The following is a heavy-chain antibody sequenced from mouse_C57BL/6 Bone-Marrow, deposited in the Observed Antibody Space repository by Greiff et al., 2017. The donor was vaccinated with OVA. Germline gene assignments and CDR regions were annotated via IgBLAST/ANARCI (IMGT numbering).Heavy chain of an antibody. Sequence: VHVKQSGAELVRPGASVKLSCTASGFNIKDDYMNWVKQRPEQGLEWIGWIDPENGDTEYDSKFQGKATITADTSSNTAYLQLSSLTSDDTAVYYCIYGYDEGYYFDYWGQGTTLTVSS. CDR3: IYGYDEGYYFDY. V-gene: IGHV14-4*01. CDR1: GFNIKDDY. D-gene: IGHD2-2*01. CDR2: IDPENGDT. J-gene: IGHJ2*01.